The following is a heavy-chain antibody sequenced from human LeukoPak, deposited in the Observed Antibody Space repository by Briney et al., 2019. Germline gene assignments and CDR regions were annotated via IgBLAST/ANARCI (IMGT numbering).Heavy chain of an antibody. V-gene: IGHV4-30-4*01. CDR1: GGSISSGDYY. Sequence: SQTLSLTCTVSGGSISSGDYYWSWIRQPPGKGLEWIGYIYYSGSTYYNPSLKSRVTISVDTSKNQFSLKLSSVTAADTAVYYCARVPQSIAARYGRDAFDIWGQGTMVTVSS. CDR2: IYYSGST. D-gene: IGHD6-6*01. J-gene: IGHJ3*02. CDR3: ARVPQSIAARYGRDAFDI.